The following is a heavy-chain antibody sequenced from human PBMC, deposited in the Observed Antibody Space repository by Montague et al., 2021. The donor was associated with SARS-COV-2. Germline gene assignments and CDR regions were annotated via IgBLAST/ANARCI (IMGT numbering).Heavy chain of an antibody. CDR3: ARAHIVVVTAMRYFDL. V-gene: IGHV4-31*03. Sequence: TLSLTCTVSGGSISSGGYYWSWIRLHPGKGLEWIGYIYYSGSTYYNPSLKSRVTISVDTSKNQFSLKLSSVTAADTAVYYCARAHIVVVTAMRYFDLWGRGTLVTVSS. D-gene: IGHD2-21*02. J-gene: IGHJ2*01. CDR1: GGSISSGGYY. CDR2: IYYSGST.